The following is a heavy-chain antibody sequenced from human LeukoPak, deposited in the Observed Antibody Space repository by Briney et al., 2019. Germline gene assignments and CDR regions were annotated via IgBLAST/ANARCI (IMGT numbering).Heavy chain of an antibody. D-gene: IGHD3-3*01. CDR3: AKRRAPYYDFWSGYYGALDY. J-gene: IGHJ4*02. CDR1: GFTFSSYA. V-gene: IGHV3-23*01. CDR2: ISGSGGST. Sequence: GGSLRLSCAASGFTFSSYAMSWVRQAPGKGLEWVSAISGSGGSTYYADSVKGRFTISRDNSKNTLYLQMNSLRAEDTAVYYCAKRRAPYYDFWSGYYGALDYWGQGTLVTVSS.